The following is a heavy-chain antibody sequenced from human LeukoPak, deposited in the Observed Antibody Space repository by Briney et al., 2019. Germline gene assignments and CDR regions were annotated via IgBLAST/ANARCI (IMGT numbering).Heavy chain of an antibody. Sequence: GRSLRLSCAASGFVFKNYGMHWVRQAPGKGLEWVAVIWYDGSVRYYADSVKGRFTISRDDSKSTLYLQMNSLRVEDTAVYYCARGRPHGNDYWGQGTLVTVSS. CDR2: IWYDGSVR. V-gene: IGHV3-33*01. D-gene: IGHD4-23*01. CDR1: GFVFKNYG. J-gene: IGHJ4*02. CDR3: ARGRPHGNDY.